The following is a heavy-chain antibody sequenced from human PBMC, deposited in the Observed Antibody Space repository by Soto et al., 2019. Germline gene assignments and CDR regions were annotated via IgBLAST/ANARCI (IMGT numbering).Heavy chain of an antibody. V-gene: IGHV1-69*01. CDR3: ARPSIVATNLNAFDI. D-gene: IGHD5-12*01. Sequence: QVQLVQSGAEVKKPGSSVKVSCKASGGTFSSYAISWVRQAPGQGLEWMGGIIPIFGTANYAQKFQGRVTVTADESTGTADMELSSLRSEETAVYCCARPSIVATNLNAFDIWGQGTMVTVSS. CDR2: IIPIFGTA. J-gene: IGHJ3*02. CDR1: GGTFSSYA.